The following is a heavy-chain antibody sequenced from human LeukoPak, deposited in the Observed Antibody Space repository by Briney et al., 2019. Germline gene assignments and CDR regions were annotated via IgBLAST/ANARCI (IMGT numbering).Heavy chain of an antibody. D-gene: IGHD3-22*01. J-gene: IGHJ4*02. CDR1: GFTFSSYS. Sequence: GGSLRLSCAASGFTFSSYSMNWVRQAPGKGLEWVSSISSSSYIYYADSVKGRFTISRDNAKNSLYLQMNSLRAEDTAVYYCAREYYYDSSGYYNFDYWGQGTLVTVSS. V-gene: IGHV3-21*01. CDR2: ISSSSYI. CDR3: AREYYYDSSGYYNFDY.